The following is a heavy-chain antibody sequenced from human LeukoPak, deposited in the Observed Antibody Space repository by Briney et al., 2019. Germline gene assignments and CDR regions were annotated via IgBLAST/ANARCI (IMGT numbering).Heavy chain of an antibody. CDR3: AKETHAAAGKHYFDY. CDR2: ISWNSGSI. V-gene: IGHV3-9*03. J-gene: IGHJ4*02. Sequence: PGGSLRLSCAASGFTFDDYAMHWVRQAPGKGLELVSGISWNSGSIGYADSVKGRFTISRDNAKNSLYLQMNSLRAEDMALYYCAKETHAAAGKHYFDYWGQGTLVTVSS. D-gene: IGHD6-13*01. CDR1: GFTFDDYA.